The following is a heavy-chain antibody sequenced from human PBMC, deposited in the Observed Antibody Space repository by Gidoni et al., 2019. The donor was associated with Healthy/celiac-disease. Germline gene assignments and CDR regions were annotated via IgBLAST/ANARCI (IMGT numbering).Heavy chain of an antibody. CDR1: GFTFSSYA. CDR3: VGGEMATIESLDAFDI. Sequence: EVQLVESGGGLVQPGGSLRLSCSASGFTFSSYAMHWVRQAPGKGLEYVSAISSNGGSTYYADSVKGRFTISRDNSKNTLYLQMSSLRAEDTAVYYCVGGEMATIESLDAFDIWGQGTMVTVSS. CDR2: ISSNGGST. D-gene: IGHD5-12*01. J-gene: IGHJ3*02. V-gene: IGHV3-64D*09.